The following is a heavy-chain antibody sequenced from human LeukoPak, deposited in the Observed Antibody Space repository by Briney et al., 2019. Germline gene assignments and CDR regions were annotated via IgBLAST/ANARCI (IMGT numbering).Heavy chain of an antibody. CDR3: ASLPSNTVTHDY. CDR1: GGSISSYY. Sequence: SETLSLTCTVSGGSISSYYWSWIRQPPGKGLEWIGTIYHSGSTHYNPSLKSRVTLSVDTSKNQFSLKLRSVTAADTAVYYCASLPSNTVTHDYWGQGTLVTVSS. J-gene: IGHJ4*02. D-gene: IGHD4-11*01. V-gene: IGHV4-59*08. CDR2: IYHSGST.